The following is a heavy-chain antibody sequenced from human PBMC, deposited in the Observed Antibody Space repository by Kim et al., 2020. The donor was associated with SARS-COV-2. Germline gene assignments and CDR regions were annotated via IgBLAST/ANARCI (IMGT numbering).Heavy chain of an antibody. CDR3: ARAASSGYFDY. CDR2: T. Sequence: TYYADSVKGRFTISRDNSNNSLYLQMNSLRTEDTALYYCARAASSGYFDYWGQGTLVTVSS. J-gene: IGHJ4*02. V-gene: IGHV3-43*01. D-gene: IGHD6-19*01.